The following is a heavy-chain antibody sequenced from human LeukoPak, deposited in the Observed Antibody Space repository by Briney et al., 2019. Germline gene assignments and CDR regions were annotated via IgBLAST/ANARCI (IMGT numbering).Heavy chain of an antibody. J-gene: IGHJ3*02. V-gene: IGHV4-59*08. CDR1: GVSISSYY. D-gene: IGHD6-13*01. CDR2: IFYSGST. Sequence: SETLSLTCTVSGVSISSYYWSWIRQSPGKGLEWIGYIFYSGSTYSNPSLKSRVTISVDTSKNQFSLKLTSVTAADTAVYYCARHPQQFDAFDIWGQGTMVTVSS. CDR3: ARHPQQFDAFDI.